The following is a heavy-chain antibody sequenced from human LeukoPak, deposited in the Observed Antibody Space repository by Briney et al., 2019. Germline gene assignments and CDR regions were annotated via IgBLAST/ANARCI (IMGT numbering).Heavy chain of an antibody. V-gene: IGHV4-61*02. Sequence: PSETLSLTCTVSGGSISSGSYYWRWIRQPAGKGLEWIVRIYTSGSTNYNPSLKSRVTISVGTSKNQFSLKLSSVTAADTAVYYCAREFGGITMVRGVIVGPNWFDPWGQGTLVTVSS. CDR3: AREFGGITMVRGVIVGPNWFDP. J-gene: IGHJ5*02. CDR2: IYTSGST. CDR1: GGSISSGSYY. D-gene: IGHD3-10*01.